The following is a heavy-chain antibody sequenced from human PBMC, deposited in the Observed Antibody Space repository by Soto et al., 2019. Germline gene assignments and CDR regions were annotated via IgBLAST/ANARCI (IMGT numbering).Heavy chain of an antibody. CDR3: ARAPPYLKVNWFDL. CDR2: IYFTGIT. V-gene: IGHV4-31*03. CDR1: SGSLSTGGYS. J-gene: IGHJ5*02. Sequence: PSDNPFPTCTLSSGSLSTGGYSWNWSRHHPVKGLDWIGYIYFTGITYSTPSLKSRVTLSVDTSKSQFSLELRSVTAADTAIYYCARAPPYLKVNWFDLWGPGVLLTVYS.